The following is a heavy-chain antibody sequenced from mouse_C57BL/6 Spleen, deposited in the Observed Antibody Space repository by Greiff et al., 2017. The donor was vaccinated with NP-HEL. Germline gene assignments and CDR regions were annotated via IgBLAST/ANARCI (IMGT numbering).Heavy chain of an antibody. CDR3: ARHRDSSLYYAMDY. CDR2: IWSDGST. CDR1: GFSLTSYG. Sequence: QVQLKESGPGLVAPSQSLSITCTVSGFSLTSYGVHWVRQPPGKGLEWLVVIWSDGSTTYNSALKSRLSISKDNSKSQVFLKMNSLQTDDTAMYYCARHRDSSLYYAMDYWGQGTSVTVSS. D-gene: IGHD2-13*01. J-gene: IGHJ4*01. V-gene: IGHV2-6-1*01.